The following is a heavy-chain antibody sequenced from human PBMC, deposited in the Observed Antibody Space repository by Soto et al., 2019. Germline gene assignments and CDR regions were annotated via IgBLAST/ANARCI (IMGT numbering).Heavy chain of an antibody. CDR2: ISSSSSTI. D-gene: IGHD4-17*01. V-gene: IGHV3-48*01. CDR3: ARDLNYGLFDY. CDR1: LFTFSSYS. Sequence: GGSLRVSCTSSLFTFSSYSMNLVRQAPGKGLEWVSYISSSSSTIYYADSVKGRFTISRDNAKNSLYLQMNSLRAEDTAVYYCARDLNYGLFDYWGQGTLVTV. J-gene: IGHJ4*02.